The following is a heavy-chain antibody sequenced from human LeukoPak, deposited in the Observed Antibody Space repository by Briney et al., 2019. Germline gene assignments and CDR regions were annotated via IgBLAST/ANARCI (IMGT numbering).Heavy chain of an antibody. CDR3: ARGRMGYYGYVWGSYRRDYFDY. CDR1: GGSFSGYY. V-gene: IGHV4-34*01. J-gene: IGHJ4*02. CDR2: INHSRST. D-gene: IGHD3-16*02. Sequence: PSETLSLTCAVYGGSFSGYYWSWIRQPPGKGLEWIGEINHSRSTNYNPSLKSRVTISVDTSKNQFSLKLSSVTAADTAVYYCARGRMGYYGYVWGSYRRDYFDYWGQGTLVTVSS.